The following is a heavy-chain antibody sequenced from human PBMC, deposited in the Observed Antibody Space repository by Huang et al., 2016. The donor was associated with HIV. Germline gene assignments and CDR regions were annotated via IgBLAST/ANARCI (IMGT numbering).Heavy chain of an antibody. CDR2: IFPDDSDT. Sequence: VQLVQSGAEVKKPGESLKISCKGSGYSFSSYWIAWVRQMPGKDLEWMGIIFPDDSDTTYSPSFEGQVTISADKSIGTAYLQWSSLNASDTAMYYCARRFSSSSGYFDYWGQGSLVTVSS. D-gene: IGHD6-6*01. CDR3: ARRFSSSSGYFDY. CDR1: GYSFSSYW. J-gene: IGHJ4*02. V-gene: IGHV5-51*01.